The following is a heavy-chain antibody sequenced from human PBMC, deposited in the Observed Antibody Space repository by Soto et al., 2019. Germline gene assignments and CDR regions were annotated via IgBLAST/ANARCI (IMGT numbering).Heavy chain of an antibody. CDR1: GFSFSSYA. CDR3: AKDFWQAASSAYDI. Sequence: GGSLRLSCAASGFSFSSYAMSWVRQAPGKGLEWVSALSGGGGYTYYADSVKGRFTISRDNAKGTLYLQMNTLRAEDTAIYYCAKDFWQAASSAYDIWGQGTMVTVSS. D-gene: IGHD3-3*01. J-gene: IGHJ3*02. V-gene: IGHV3-23*01. CDR2: LSGGGGYT.